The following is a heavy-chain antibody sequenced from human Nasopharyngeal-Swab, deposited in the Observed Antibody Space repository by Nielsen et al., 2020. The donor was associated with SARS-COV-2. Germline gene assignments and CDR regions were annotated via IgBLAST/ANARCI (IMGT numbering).Heavy chain of an antibody. Sequence: WIRQPPGKGLEWVGRIKSKTDGGTTDYAAPVKGRFTISRDDSKNTLYLQMNSLKTEDTAVYYCTTDEDSSSWHYYYYGMDVWGQGTTVTVSS. D-gene: IGHD6-13*01. CDR3: TTDEDSSSWHYYYYGMDV. J-gene: IGHJ6*02. V-gene: IGHV3-15*01. CDR2: IKSKTDGGTT.